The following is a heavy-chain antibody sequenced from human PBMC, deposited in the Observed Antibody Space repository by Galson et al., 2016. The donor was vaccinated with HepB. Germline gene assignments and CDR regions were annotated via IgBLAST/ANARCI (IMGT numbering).Heavy chain of an antibody. CDR3: AREQWFIHYFDS. D-gene: IGHD3-10*01. Sequence: SLRLSCAASGFIGDHPMYWVRQPPGKALEWVAGISNDGRHEYYGDSVKGRFSISRDSSRNTVYLQLNSLRPEDTAVYFCAREQWFIHYFDSWGQGTLVTVSS. CDR2: ISNDGRHE. J-gene: IGHJ4*02. CDR1: GFIGDHP. V-gene: IGHV3-30*04.